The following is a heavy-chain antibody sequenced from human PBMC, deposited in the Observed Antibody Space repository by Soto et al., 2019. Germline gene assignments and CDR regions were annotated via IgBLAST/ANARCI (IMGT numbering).Heavy chain of an antibody. CDR3: ARDLMSYYYDSSGYNYYYYGMDV. CDR1: GFTFSSYA. D-gene: IGHD3-22*01. V-gene: IGHV3-30-3*01. CDR2: ISYDGSNK. J-gene: IGHJ6*02. Sequence: QVQLVESGGVVVQPGRSLRLSCAASGFTFSSYAMHWVRQAPGKGLEWVAVISYDGSNKYYADSVKGRFTISRDNSKNTLYLQMNSLRAEDTAVYYCARDLMSYYYDSSGYNYYYYGMDVWGQGTTVTVSS.